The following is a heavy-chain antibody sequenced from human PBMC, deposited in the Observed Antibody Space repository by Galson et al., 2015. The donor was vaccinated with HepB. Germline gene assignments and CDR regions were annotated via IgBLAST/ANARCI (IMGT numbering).Heavy chain of an antibody. Sequence: SLRLSCAASGFTVSSNYMSWVRQAPGKGLEWVSVIYSGGSTYYADSVKGRFTISRDNSKNTLYLQMNSLRAEDTAVYYCARDRGRWELRVFDYWGQGTLVTVSS. CDR3: ARDRGRWELRVFDY. CDR2: IYSGGST. CDR1: GFTVSSNY. J-gene: IGHJ4*02. D-gene: IGHD1-26*01. V-gene: IGHV3-66*02.